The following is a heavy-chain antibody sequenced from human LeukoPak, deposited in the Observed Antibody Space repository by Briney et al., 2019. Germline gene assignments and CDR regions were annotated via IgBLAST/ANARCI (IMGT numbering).Heavy chain of an antibody. D-gene: IGHD3-16*01. CDR3: ARPYAPLDYFDY. V-gene: IGHV3-74*01. J-gene: IGHJ4*02. CDR2: INSDGSST. CDR1: GFTFSNYA. Sequence: PGRSLRLSCAASGFTFSNYAMSWVRQAPGKGLVWVSRINSDGSSTSYADSVKGRFTISRDNAKKTLYLQMNSLRAEDTAVYYCARPYAPLDYFDYWGQGTLVTVSS.